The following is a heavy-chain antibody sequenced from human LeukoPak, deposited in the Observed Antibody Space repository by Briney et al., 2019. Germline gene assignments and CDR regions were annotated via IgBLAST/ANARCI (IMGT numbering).Heavy chain of an antibody. V-gene: IGHV3-30-3*01. J-gene: IGHJ6*02. Sequence: GRSLRLSCAASGFTFSSYAMHWVRQAPGKGLEWVAVISYDGSNKYYADSVKGRFTISRDNSKNTLYLQMNSLSAEDTAVYYCARDAQGYFDWLLGGMDVWGQGTTVTVSS. D-gene: IGHD3-9*01. CDR3: ARDAQGYFDWLLGGMDV. CDR2: ISYDGSNK. CDR1: GFTFSSYA.